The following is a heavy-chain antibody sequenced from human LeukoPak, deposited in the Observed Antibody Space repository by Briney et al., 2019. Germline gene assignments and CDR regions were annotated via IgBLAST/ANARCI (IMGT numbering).Heavy chain of an antibody. J-gene: IGHJ4*02. D-gene: IGHD6-13*01. CDR1: GGSISSSSYY. Sequence: PSETLSLTCTVSGGSISSSSYYWGWIRQPPGKGLEWIGSIYYSGSTYYNPSLKSRVTISVDTSKNQFSLKLSSVTAADTAVYYCATYSSSWYYASDYWGQGTLVTVSS. V-gene: IGHV4-39*07. CDR3: ATYSSSWYYASDY. CDR2: IYYSGST.